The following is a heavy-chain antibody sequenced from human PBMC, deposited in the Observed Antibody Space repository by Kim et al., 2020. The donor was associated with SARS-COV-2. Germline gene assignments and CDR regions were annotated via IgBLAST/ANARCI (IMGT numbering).Heavy chain of an antibody. Sequence: SETLSLTCAVYGGSFSDYNWSWIRQPPGKGLEWIGEINHSGSTNVSPSVKSRITISVDTSKSQFSLRLKSMTATDTAVYYCARDRAGVVPAPVLGLEPYYDYYAMDVWGQGTPVAVSS. D-gene: IGHD2-2*02. J-gene: IGHJ6*02. CDR3: ARDRAGVVPAPVLGLEPYYDYYAMDV. CDR1: GGSFSDYN. V-gene: IGHV4-34*01. CDR2: INHSGST.